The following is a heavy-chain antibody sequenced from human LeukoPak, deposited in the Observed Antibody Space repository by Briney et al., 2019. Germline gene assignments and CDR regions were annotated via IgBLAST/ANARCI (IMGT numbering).Heavy chain of an antibody. CDR1: GVSISSYY. CDR2: IYYSGST. V-gene: IGHV4-59*08. J-gene: IGHJ4*02. CDR3: ARGTRNFDY. D-gene: IGHD3/OR15-3a*01. Sequence: SETLSLTCTVSGVSISSYYWSWIRQPPGKGLEWIGYIYYSGSTNYNPSLKSRVTISVDTSKNQFSLKLSSVTAADTAVYYCARGTRNFDYWGRGTLVTVSS.